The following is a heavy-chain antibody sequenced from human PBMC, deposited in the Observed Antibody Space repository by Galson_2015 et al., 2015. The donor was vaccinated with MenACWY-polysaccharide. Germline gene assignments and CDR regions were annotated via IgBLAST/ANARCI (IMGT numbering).Heavy chain of an antibody. CDR1: GFTFNNYA. J-gene: IGHJ4*02. CDR3: ASGRTDGYNPPGGVEDY. CDR2: ISFDGNNK. Sequence: SLRLSCAASGFTFNNYAMHWVRQAPGKGLEWVAVISFDGNNKYYADSVEGRFTISRDNSKNALYLQMNSLRTEDTAVYHCASGRTDGYNPPGGVEDYWGQGTLVIVSS. V-gene: IGHV3-30-3*01. D-gene: IGHD5-24*01.